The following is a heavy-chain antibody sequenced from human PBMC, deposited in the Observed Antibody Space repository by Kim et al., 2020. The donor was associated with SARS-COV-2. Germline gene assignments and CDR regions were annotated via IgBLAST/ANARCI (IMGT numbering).Heavy chain of an antibody. CDR1: GLTFSDSA. V-gene: IGHV3-73*01. Sequence: GGSLRLSCGASGLTFSDSARHWVRRASGQGLEWLGRIRRKVNGYATAYSASVRGRFTISRDDSRYTAYLQMNSLKTEDTAVYYCTRVPGTTLAFWYAFD. D-gene: IGHD1-1*01. CDR3: TRVPGTTLAFWYAFD. J-gene: IGHJ3*02. CDR2: IRRKVNGYAT.